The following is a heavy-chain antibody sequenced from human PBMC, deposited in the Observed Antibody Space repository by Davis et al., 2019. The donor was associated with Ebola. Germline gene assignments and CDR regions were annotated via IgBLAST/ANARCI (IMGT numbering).Heavy chain of an antibody. V-gene: IGHV3-23*01. D-gene: IGHD1-1*01. CDR1: GFTFSSFT. J-gene: IGHJ4*02. CDR2: ISGSGTNT. CDR3: ARGNWNPEG. Sequence: PGGSLRLSCVPSGFTFSSFTMAWVRQSPGKGLEWVSAISGSGTNTYYADSVRGRFTISRDNSKNMLYLQMNSLRAEDTAVYYCARGNWNPEGWGQGTLVTVSS.